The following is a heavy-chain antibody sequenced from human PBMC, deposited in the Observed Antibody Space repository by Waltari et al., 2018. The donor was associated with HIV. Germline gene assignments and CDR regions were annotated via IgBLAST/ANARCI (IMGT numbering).Heavy chain of an antibody. CDR1: GFRVRRYW. CDR3: VKDMFGEYDY. CDR2: INPDGNTI. D-gene: IGHD3-10*02. J-gene: IGHJ4*02. V-gene: IGHV3-74*01. Sequence: EVQLVQSGGVFVQPGGSRRLSCAASGFRVRRYWMHWVRQIPGQGLVWVSRINPDGNTINYADSVRGRFTISRDYAKNTLYLQMNSLRDEDTAMYYCVKDMFGEYDYWGQGTLVTVSS.